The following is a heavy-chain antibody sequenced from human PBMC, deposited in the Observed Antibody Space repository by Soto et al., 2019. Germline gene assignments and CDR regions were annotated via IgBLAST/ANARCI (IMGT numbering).Heavy chain of an antibody. CDR3: ARDLYYDYIWGSYPWSY. Sequence: ASVKVSCKASGYTFTSYAMHWVRQAPGQRLEWMGWINAGNGNTKYSQKFQGRVTITRDTSASTAYMELSSLRSEDTAVYYCARDLYYDYIWGSYPWSYWGQGTLVTVSS. CDR2: INAGNGNT. D-gene: IGHD3-16*02. CDR1: GYTFTSYA. J-gene: IGHJ4*02. V-gene: IGHV1-3*01.